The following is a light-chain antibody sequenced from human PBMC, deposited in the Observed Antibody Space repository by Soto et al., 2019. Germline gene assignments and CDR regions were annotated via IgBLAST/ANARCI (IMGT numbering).Light chain of an antibody. CDR3: LQYGSSPYT. J-gene: IGKJ2*01. V-gene: IGKV3-20*01. CDR1: QSVSRY. CDR2: GAS. Sequence: EIVVTQSPGILSLSPGERATLSCRASQSVSRYLLWFQQKPGQAPRLLIYGASSRATGIPDRFSGSGSGTVFTLTISRLEPEDFAVFYCLQYGSSPYTFGQGTKLEIK.